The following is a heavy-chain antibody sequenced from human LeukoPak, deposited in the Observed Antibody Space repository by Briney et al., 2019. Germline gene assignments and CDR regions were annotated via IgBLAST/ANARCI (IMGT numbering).Heavy chain of an antibody. J-gene: IGHJ6*03. Sequence: SETLSLTCTVSGGSISSYYWSWIRQPAGKGLEWIGRIYTSGSTNYNPSLKGRVTMSVDTSKNQFSLKLSSVTAADTAVYYCARETYYYDSSGYYSYYYYMDVWGKGTTVTVSS. CDR2: IYTSGST. CDR1: GGSISSYY. CDR3: ARETYYYDSSGYYSYYYYMDV. D-gene: IGHD3-22*01. V-gene: IGHV4-4*07.